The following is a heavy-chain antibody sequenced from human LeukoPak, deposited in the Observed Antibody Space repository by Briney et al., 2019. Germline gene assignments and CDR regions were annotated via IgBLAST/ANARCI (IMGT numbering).Heavy chain of an antibody. V-gene: IGHV4-31*03. CDR3: ARGGLSPGYYYDSSGLTNDAFDI. D-gene: IGHD3-22*01. Sequence: SETLSLTCTVSGGSISSGGYYWSWIRQHPGKGLEWIGYIYYSGSTYYNPSLKSRVTISVDTSKNQFSLKLSSVTAADTAVYYCARGGLSPGYYYDSSGLTNDAFDIWGQGTVVTVSS. CDR2: IYYSGST. J-gene: IGHJ3*02. CDR1: GGSISSGGYY.